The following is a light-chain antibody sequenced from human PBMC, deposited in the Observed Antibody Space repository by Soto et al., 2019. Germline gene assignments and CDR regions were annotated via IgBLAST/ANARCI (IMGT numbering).Light chain of an antibody. CDR1: QSVSSSY. CDR3: LQHNSYLVT. V-gene: IGKV3-20*01. J-gene: IGKJ5*01. Sequence: EIVLPQSPCTLSLSPGERSALSCVSSQSVSSSYLAWYQQKPGQAPRLLIYGASSRATGIPARFSGSGSGTEFTLTISSLQPEDFATYYCLQHNSYLVTFGQGTRLEIK. CDR2: GAS.